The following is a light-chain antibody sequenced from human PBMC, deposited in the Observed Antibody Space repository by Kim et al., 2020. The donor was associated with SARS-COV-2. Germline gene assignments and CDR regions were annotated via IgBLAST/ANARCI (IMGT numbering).Light chain of an antibody. Sequence: EIVLTHSPGTLSLSPGERATLSCRASQSVSSSYLAWYQQKPGQAPRLLIYGASSRATGIPDRFSGSGSGTDFTLTISRLEPEDFAVYYCQQYGSSPLTCGGGTKVDIK. CDR1: QSVSSSY. CDR2: GAS. CDR3: QQYGSSPLT. J-gene: IGKJ4*01. V-gene: IGKV3-20*01.